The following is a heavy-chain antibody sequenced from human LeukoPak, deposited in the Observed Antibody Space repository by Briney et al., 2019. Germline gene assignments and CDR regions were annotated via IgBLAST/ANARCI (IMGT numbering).Heavy chain of an antibody. CDR2: INQDGSEK. V-gene: IGHV3-7*03. J-gene: IGHJ4*02. CDR1: GFRVTSYG. Sequence: GGSLRLSCAASGFRVTSYGMSWVRQAPGKGLEWVANINQDGSEKSYGDSVKGRFTISRDNAKNSLYLQMSSLRAEDTAVYFCARDGHPFDSWGQGTLVTVSS. CDR3: ARDGHPFDS.